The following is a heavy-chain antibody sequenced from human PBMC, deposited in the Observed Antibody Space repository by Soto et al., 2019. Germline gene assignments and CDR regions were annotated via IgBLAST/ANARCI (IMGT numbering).Heavy chain of an antibody. CDR2: IYPGDSDT. CDR3: ARGYCGGDCRYGMDV. V-gene: IGHV5-51*01. CDR1: GYSFTSYW. Sequence: PGESLKISCKGSGYSFTSYWIGWVRQMPGKGLEWMGIIYPGDSDTRYSPSFQGQVTISADKSLSTAYLQWSSLKASDTAMYYCARGYCGGDCRYGMDVWGQGTTVTVSS. J-gene: IGHJ6*02. D-gene: IGHD2-21*02.